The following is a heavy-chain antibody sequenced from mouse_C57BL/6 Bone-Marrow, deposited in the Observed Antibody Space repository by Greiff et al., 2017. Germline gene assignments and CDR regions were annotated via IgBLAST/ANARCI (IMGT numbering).Heavy chain of an antibody. Sequence: EVHLVESGGDLVKPGGSLKLSCAASGFTFSSYGMSWVRQTPDKRLEWVATISSGGSYTYYPDSVKGRFTISRDNAKNTLYLQMSSLKSEDTAMYYCARHGGLRRGIYYAMDYWGQGTSVTVSS. V-gene: IGHV5-6*01. J-gene: IGHJ4*01. CDR1: GFTFSSYG. CDR2: ISSGGSYT. CDR3: ARHGGLRRGIYYAMDY. D-gene: IGHD2-2*01.